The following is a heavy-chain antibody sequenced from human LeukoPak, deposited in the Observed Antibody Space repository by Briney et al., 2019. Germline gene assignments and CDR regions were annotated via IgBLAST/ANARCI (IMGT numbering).Heavy chain of an antibody. CDR1: GFTFSSYN. CDR2: IGSSASTR. CDR3: AREGSDFWSGYSKGYFDY. J-gene: IGHJ4*02. Sequence: GGSLRLSCAVSGFTFSSYNMNWVRRAPGKGLEWVSYIGSSASTRSYADSVKGRSLIYRDNGKHSLYLQMNSLRAEDTAVYYCAREGSDFWSGYSKGYFDYWGQGTLVTVSS. D-gene: IGHD3-3*01. V-gene: IGHV3-48*01.